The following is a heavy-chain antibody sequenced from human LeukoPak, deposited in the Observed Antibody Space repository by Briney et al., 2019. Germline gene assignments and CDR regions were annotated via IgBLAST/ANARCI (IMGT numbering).Heavy chain of an antibody. CDR1: GFSFRGYA. D-gene: IGHD4-17*01. Sequence: GGSLRLSCAASGFSFRGYAMHWVRQAPGKGLEWLAGIWYDGSIKYYTDSVKGRFTISRDNSKDTLHLQMNSLRAEDTAVYYCVKSGPDFGDLPSEYYFDYWGQGTLVTVSS. J-gene: IGHJ4*02. CDR3: VKSGPDFGDLPSEYYFDY. CDR2: IWYDGSIK. V-gene: IGHV3-33*06.